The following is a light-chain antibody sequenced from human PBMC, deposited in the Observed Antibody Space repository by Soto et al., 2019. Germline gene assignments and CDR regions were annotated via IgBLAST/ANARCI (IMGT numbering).Light chain of an antibody. CDR2: KAS. J-gene: IGKJ1*01. Sequence: DIQMTQSPSTLSASVGDRVTISCRASQSVSTWLAWYQQKPGKAPKVLIYKASSLKSGVPSRFSGSGSGTEFTLTISSLQPDDFATYYCQHYNSYPCTFGQGTKVEIK. CDR3: QHYNSYPCT. CDR1: QSVSTW. V-gene: IGKV1-5*03.